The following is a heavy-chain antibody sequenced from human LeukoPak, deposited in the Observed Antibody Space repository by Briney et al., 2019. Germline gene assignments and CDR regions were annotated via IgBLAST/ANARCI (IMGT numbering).Heavy chain of an antibody. Sequence: ASVKVSCKASGYTFTSYYMHWVRQAPGQGLEWMGIINPSGGSTSYAQKFQGRVTMTRDMSTSTVYMELSSLRSEDTAVYYCARVGELYDDSTPGTLPRIHNTFDYWGQGTLVTVSS. V-gene: IGHV1-46*01. CDR2: INPSGGST. D-gene: IGHD1-26*01. J-gene: IGHJ4*02. CDR1: GYTFTSYY. CDR3: ARVGELYDDSTPGTLPRIHNTFDY.